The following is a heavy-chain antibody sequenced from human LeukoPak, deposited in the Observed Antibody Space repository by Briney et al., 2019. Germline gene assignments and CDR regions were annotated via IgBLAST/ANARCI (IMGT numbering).Heavy chain of an antibody. CDR1: GGTYSSYG. CDR3: AREHSSSWDYYFDY. Sequence: ASVKVSCKASGGTYSSYGISWVRQAPGQGLEWMGGIIPIFGTANYAQKFQGRVTITADEPTSTAYMELSSLRSEDTAVYYCAREHSSSWDYYFDYWGQGALVTVSS. V-gene: IGHV1-69*13. J-gene: IGHJ4*02. D-gene: IGHD6-13*01. CDR2: IIPIFGTA.